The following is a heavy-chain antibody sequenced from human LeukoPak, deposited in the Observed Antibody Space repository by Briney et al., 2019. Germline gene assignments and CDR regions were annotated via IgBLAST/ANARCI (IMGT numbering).Heavy chain of an antibody. CDR1: GFTFSSYA. CDR3: AKMPNSNYFDY. CDR2: ISDSASST. V-gene: IGHV3-23*01. Sequence: GGSLRLSCAASGFTFSSYAMSWVRQAPGKGLEWVSAISDSASSTYYADSVKGRFTISRDNAKNTLYLQMNSLRAEDTAVYYCAKMPNSNYFDYWGQGTLVTVSS. J-gene: IGHJ4*02. D-gene: IGHD4-11*01.